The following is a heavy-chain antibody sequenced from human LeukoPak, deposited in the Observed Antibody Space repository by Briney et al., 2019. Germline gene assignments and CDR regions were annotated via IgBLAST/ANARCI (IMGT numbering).Heavy chain of an antibody. CDR1: GFTFSSYG. CDR3: ARGHWLDSFDY. J-gene: IGHJ4*02. Sequence: GSLRLSCAASGFTFSSYGMHWVRQAPGKGLEWVANIKQDGSEKYYVDSVKDRFTISRDNASNSLYLQMNSLRAEDTAVYYCARGHWLDSFDYWGQGTLVTVSS. V-gene: IGHV3-7*01. D-gene: IGHD6-19*01. CDR2: IKQDGSEK.